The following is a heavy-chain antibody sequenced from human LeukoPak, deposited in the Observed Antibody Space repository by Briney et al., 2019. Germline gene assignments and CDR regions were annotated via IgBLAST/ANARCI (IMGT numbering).Heavy chain of an antibody. D-gene: IGHD7-27*01. Sequence: GGSLRLSCAASGFTFSSYTMSWVREAPGKGLEWVSTITTSDGNTYYAGSVKGRFTVSRDNSKNTLFLQMNSLRAEDTAVYYCAKDGGLWVSAHWGDSWGRGTLVTVSS. V-gene: IGHV3-23*01. CDR2: ITTSDGNT. J-gene: IGHJ4*02. CDR1: GFTFSSYT. CDR3: AKDGGLWVSAHWGDS.